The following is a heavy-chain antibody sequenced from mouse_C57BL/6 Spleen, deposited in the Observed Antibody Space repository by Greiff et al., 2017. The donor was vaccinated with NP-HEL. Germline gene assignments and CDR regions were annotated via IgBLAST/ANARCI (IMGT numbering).Heavy chain of an antibody. CDR1: GYSFTSYY. D-gene: IGHD1-1*01. Sequence: QVQLQQSGPELVKPGASVKISCKASGYSFTSYYIHWVKQRPGQGLEWIGWIYPGDGDTNYNGKFKGKATLTADKSSSTAYMQLSSLTSEDSAVYFCARCFYGSSYAWFAYWGQGTLVTVSA. J-gene: IGHJ3*01. CDR3: ARCFYGSSYAWFAY. CDR2: IYPGDGDT. V-gene: IGHV1S56*01.